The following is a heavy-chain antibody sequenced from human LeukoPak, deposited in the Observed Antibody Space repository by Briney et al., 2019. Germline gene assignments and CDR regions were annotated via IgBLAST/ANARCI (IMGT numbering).Heavy chain of an antibody. J-gene: IGHJ4*02. Sequence: GGSLRLSCAASGFTFCSYSMNWVRQAPGKGLEWVSSISSSSSYIYYADSVKGRFTISRDNAKNSLYLQRNSLRAEDTAVYCCARGARGYSSSWVEFDYWGQGTLVTVSS. CDR2: ISSSSSYI. CDR1: GFTFCSYS. D-gene: IGHD6-13*01. CDR3: ARGARGYSSSWVEFDY. V-gene: IGHV3-21*01.